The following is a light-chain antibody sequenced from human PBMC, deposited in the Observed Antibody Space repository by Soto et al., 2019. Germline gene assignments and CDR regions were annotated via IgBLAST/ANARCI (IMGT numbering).Light chain of an antibody. V-gene: IGLV3-21*02. Sequence: SYELAQPPSVSVAPGQTARVTCEGNTVGSKSVHWYQQKPGQAPILVVYDDSDRPSGIPERFSGSNSGNTATLTINRVEAGDEADYYCQVWHSSGDQYVFXPGTKVTVL. CDR3: QVWHSSGDQYV. CDR1: TVGSKS. CDR2: DDS. J-gene: IGLJ1*01.